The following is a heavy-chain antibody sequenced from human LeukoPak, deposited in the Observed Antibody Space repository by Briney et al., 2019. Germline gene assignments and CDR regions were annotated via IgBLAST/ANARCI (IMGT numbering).Heavy chain of an antibody. J-gene: IGHJ4*02. Sequence: SCKASGYTFTNYDINWVRQAPGKGLEWVAYINQDGSEKYYVDSVKGRFTISRDNAKNSLYLQMNSLRAEDTAVYYCARGRYCSGGSCYSDYWGQGTLVTVSS. D-gene: IGHD2-15*01. V-gene: IGHV3-7*03. CDR2: INQDGSEK. CDR3: ARGRYCSGGSCYSDY. CDR1: GYTFTNYD.